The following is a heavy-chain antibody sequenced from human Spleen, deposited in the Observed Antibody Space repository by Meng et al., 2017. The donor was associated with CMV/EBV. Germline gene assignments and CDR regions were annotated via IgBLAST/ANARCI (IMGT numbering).Heavy chain of an antibody. D-gene: IGHD3-10*01. V-gene: IGHV3-21*01. J-gene: IGHJ5*02. CDR1: GFTFSSYS. CDR2: ISSSSSYI. CDR3: ARTSAGSGSYKKGWFDP. Sequence: GGSLRLSCAASGFTFSSYSMNWVRQAPGKGLEWVSSISSSSSYIYYADSVKGRFTISRDNAKNSLYLQMNSLRAEDTAVYYCARTSAGSGSYKKGWFDPWGQGTLVTVSS.